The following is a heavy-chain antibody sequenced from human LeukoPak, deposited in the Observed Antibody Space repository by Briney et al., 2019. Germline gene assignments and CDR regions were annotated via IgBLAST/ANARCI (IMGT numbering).Heavy chain of an antibody. V-gene: IGHV4-61*02. CDR1: GNSISSGDYY. CDR2: IYTSGST. Sequence: SETLSLTCTVSGNSISSGDYYWSWIRQPAGKGLEWIGRIYTSGSTTYNPSLKSRVTISGDTSENQFSLRLSSVTAADTAVYYCARVGDGYYNYYYYYMDVWGKGTTVTVSS. D-gene: IGHD5-24*01. J-gene: IGHJ6*03. CDR3: ARVGDGYYNYYYYYMDV.